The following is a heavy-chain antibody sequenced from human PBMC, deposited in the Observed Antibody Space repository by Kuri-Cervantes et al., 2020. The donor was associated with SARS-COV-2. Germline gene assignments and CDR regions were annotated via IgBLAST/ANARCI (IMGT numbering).Heavy chain of an antibody. CDR2: IYTSGST. CDR3: ARLYSSGGNFDY. Sequence: GSLRLSCTVSGGSISSYYWSWIRQPAGKGLEWIGRIYTSGSTNYNPSLKSRVTMSVDTSKNQFSLKLSSVTAADTAVYYCARLYSSGGNFDYWGQGTLVTVSS. J-gene: IGHJ4*02. V-gene: IGHV4-4*07. D-gene: IGHD6-19*01. CDR1: GGSISSYY.